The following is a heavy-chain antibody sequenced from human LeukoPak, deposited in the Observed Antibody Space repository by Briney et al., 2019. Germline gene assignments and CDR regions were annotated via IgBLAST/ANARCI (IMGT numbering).Heavy chain of an antibody. J-gene: IGHJ4*02. CDR3: ARDFQWDYFDY. CDR2: ISYDGSNK. CDR1: GFTFSSYG. V-gene: IGHV3-30*03. Sequence: GRSLGLSCAASGFTFSSYGMHWVRQAPGKGLEWVAVISYDGSNKYYADSVKGRLTISRDNSKNTLYLQMNSLRAEDTAVYYCARDFQWDYFDYWGQGTLVTVSS. D-gene: IGHD1-26*01.